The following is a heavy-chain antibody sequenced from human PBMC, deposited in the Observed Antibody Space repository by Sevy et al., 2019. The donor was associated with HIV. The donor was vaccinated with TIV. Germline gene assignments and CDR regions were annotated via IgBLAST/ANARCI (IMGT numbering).Heavy chain of an antibody. D-gene: IGHD5-18*01. J-gene: IGHJ4*02. CDR1: GGSFSGYY. CDR2: INNSGST. V-gene: IGHV4-34*01. CDR3: ARATKVRGYSYGYWDY. Sequence: SETLSLTCAVYGGSFSGYYWSWIRQPPGKGLEWIGEINNSGSTNYNPSLKSRVTISVDTSKNQFSLKLSSVTAADTAVYYCARATKVRGYSYGYWDYWGQGTLVTVSS.